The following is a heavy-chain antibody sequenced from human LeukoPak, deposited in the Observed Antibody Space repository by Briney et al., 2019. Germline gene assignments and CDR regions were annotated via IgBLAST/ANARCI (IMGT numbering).Heavy chain of an antibody. J-gene: IGHJ4*02. CDR2: INWNGGST. CDR1: GFTFYDYG. V-gene: IGHV3-20*04. Sequence: GGSLRLSCAASGFTFYDYGMSWVRQAPGKGLEWVSGINWNGGSTDYADSVKGRFTISRDNAKKSLYLQMNSLRAEDTALYYCARDTHYGSNYWGQGTLVTVSS. CDR3: ARDTHYGSNY. D-gene: IGHD3-10*01.